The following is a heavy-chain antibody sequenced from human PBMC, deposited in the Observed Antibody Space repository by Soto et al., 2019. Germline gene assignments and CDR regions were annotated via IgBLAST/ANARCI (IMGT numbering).Heavy chain of an antibody. D-gene: IGHD1-20*01. V-gene: IGHV4-59*01. CDR1: GGSFSGYY. J-gene: IGHJ6*02. CDR3: ARYKSNYYYGMDV. Sequence: PSETLSLTCAVYGGSFSGYYWSWIRQPPGKGLEWIGYIYYSGITNYNPSLKSRVTISVDTSKNQFSLKLSSVTAADTAVYYCARYKSNYYYGMDVWGQGITVTVSS. CDR2: IYYSGIT.